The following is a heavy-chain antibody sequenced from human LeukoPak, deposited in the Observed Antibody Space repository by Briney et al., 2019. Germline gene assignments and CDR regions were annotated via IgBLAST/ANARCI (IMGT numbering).Heavy chain of an antibody. D-gene: IGHD3-10*01. CDR3: ARRITMVRSPNYYYYYYMDV. V-gene: IGHV6-1*01. Sequence: SQTLSLTCAISGDSVSSNSAAWNWIRQSPSRGLEWLGRTYYRSKWYNDYAVSVKSRITINPDTSKNQFSLQLNSVTPEDTAVYYCARRITMVRSPNYYYYYYMDVWGKGTTVTVSS. CDR2: TYYRSKWYN. J-gene: IGHJ6*03. CDR1: GDSVSSNSAA.